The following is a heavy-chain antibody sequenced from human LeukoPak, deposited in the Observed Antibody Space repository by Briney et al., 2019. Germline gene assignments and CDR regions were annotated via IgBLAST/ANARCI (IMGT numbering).Heavy chain of an antibody. V-gene: IGHV3-21*01. Sequence: PGGSLRLSCAASGFTLSSYSMNWVRQAPGKGREWVSSISRSSSYIYYADSVKGRFTISRDNAKNSLYLQMNSLRAEDTAVYYCARVSHSRGWYGPFDYWGQGTLVTVSS. J-gene: IGHJ4*02. CDR3: ARVSHSRGWYGPFDY. CDR2: ISRSSSYI. CDR1: GFTLSSYS. D-gene: IGHD6-19*01.